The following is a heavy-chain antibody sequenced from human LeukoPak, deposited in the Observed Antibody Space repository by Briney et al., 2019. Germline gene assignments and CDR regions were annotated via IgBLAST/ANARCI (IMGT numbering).Heavy chain of an antibody. D-gene: IGHD3-10*01. J-gene: IGHJ4*02. Sequence: SETLFLTCTVSGDSISTYYWSWIRQPPGKGLEWIGYIYYRVTSDYNPSLKSRVTMSVDMSTRQISLKLSSVTAADTAVYYCARAVGGDGSGSLWGPGTLVTVSS. V-gene: IGHV4-59*01. CDR3: ARAVGGDGSGSL. CDR1: GDSISTYY. CDR2: IYYRVTS.